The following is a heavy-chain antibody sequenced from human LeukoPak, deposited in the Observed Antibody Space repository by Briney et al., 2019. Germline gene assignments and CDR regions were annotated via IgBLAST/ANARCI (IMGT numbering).Heavy chain of an antibody. D-gene: IGHD6-13*01. J-gene: IGHJ4*02. Sequence: SETLSLTCTVSGGSISSSSYYWGWIRQPPGKGLEWMGSIYYSGSTYYNPSLKSRVTISVDTSKNQFSLKLSSVTAADTAVYYSARVSGGYSYSSSWYFDYWGQGTLVTVSS. CDR1: GGSISSSSYY. CDR3: ARVSGGYSYSSSWYFDY. V-gene: IGHV4-39*07. CDR2: IYYSGST.